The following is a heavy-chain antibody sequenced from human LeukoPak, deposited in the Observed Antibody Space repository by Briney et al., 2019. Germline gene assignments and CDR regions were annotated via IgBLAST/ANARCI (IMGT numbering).Heavy chain of an antibody. CDR2: IYHSGST. J-gene: IGHJ4*02. Sequence: PSETLSLTCAVSGYSISSGYYWGWIRRPPGKGLEWIGSIYHSGSTYYNPSLKSRVTISVDTSKNQFSLKLSSVTAADTAVYYCARNDYGLLDYWGQGTLVTVSS. V-gene: IGHV4-38-2*01. D-gene: IGHD4-17*01. CDR1: GYSISSGYY. CDR3: ARNDYGLLDY.